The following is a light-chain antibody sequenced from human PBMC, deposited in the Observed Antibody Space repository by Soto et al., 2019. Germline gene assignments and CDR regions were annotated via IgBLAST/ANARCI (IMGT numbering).Light chain of an antibody. CDR3: LQHSRLWT. V-gene: IGKV1-5*03. J-gene: IGKJ1*01. Sequence: DIQMTQSPSTLSASVGDRVTITCRASESISNWLVWYQQKPGKAPNLLIYKASTLESGVPSRFSGSGSGTEFTLTISSLQPDDLGTYYCLQHSRLWTFGQGTKVEIK. CDR1: ESISNW. CDR2: KAS.